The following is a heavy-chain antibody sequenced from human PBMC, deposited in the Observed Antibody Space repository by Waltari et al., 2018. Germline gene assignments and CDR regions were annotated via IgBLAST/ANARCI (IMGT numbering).Heavy chain of an antibody. CDR1: GFTFSNYE. V-gene: IGHV3-48*03. D-gene: IGHD4-4*01. J-gene: IGHJ4*02. CDR2: ISRSGSAI. Sequence: EVYLVESGGGLVQPGGSLRLSCAASGFTFSNYEINWVRQAPGKGLEWVSYISRSGSAIQYADSVKGRFTVSRDNAKNSLYIHLTDLRAEDTAVYYCAREGYSNYFDYWGRGALVTASS. CDR3: AREGYSNYFDY.